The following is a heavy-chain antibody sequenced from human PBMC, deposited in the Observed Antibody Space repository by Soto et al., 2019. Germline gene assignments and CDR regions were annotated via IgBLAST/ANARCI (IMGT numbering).Heavy chain of an antibody. CDR3: AKDPSPYDFWSGRPYYYGMDV. CDR2: ISYDGSNK. J-gene: IGHJ6*02. CDR1: GFTFSSYG. Sequence: SLRLSCAASGFTFSSYGMHWVRQAPGKGLEWVAVISYDGSNKYYADSVKGRFTISRDNSKNTLYLQMNSLRAEDTAVYYCAKDPSPYDFWSGRPYYYGMDVWGQGTTVTVSS. V-gene: IGHV3-30*18. D-gene: IGHD3-3*01.